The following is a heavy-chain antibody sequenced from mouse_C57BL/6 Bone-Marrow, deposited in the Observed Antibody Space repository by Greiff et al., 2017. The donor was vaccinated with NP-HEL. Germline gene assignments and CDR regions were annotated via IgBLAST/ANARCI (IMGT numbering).Heavy chain of an antibody. CDR2: IHPNSGST. CDR1: GYTFTSYW. Sequence: VQLQQPGAELVKPGASVKLSCKASGYTFTSYWMHWVKQRPGQGLEWIGMIHPNSGSTNYNEKFKSKATLTVDKSSSTAYMQLSSLTSEDSAVYYCARRYYYGSSEWYYDVWGTGTTVTVSS. J-gene: IGHJ1*03. V-gene: IGHV1-64*01. D-gene: IGHD1-1*01. CDR3: ARRYYYGSSEWYYDV.